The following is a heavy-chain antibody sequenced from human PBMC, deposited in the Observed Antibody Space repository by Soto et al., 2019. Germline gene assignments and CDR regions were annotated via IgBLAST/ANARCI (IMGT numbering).Heavy chain of an antibody. CDR1: GYTFSDYY. CDR2: IDTSSTKI. J-gene: IGHJ4*02. V-gene: IGHV3-11*01. D-gene: IGHD3-3*01. CDR3: ASHYDMWSGYLSPVDY. Sequence: QVQLVESGGDLVKRGGSLRLSCAASGYTFSDYYMSWIRQAPGKGLEWISYIDTSSTKIYYADSVKGRFTISRDNAKNSLYREMNSLRDEDTAVYYWASHYDMWSGYLSPVDYWGQGTLVTVSS.